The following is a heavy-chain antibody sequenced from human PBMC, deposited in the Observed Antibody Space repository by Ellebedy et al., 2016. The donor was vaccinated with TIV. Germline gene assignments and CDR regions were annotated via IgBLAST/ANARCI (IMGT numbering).Heavy chain of an antibody. Sequence: PGGSLRLSCAASGFTFSTYWMHWVRQAPGKGLMWVSRINTDGSSTGYADSVKGRFTISRDNAKNTLYLQMNGLRAEDTAVHYCAREVWYPASWGQGTLVTVSS. V-gene: IGHV3-74*01. CDR1: GFTFSTYW. CDR2: INTDGSST. J-gene: IGHJ4*02. CDR3: AREVWYPAS. D-gene: IGHD6-13*01.